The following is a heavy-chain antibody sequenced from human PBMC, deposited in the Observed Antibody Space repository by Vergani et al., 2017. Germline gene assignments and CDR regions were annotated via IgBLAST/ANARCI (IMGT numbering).Heavy chain of an antibody. V-gene: IGHV3-48*01. CDR3: ERDRENDYVWGSYRYTDTSPFDY. CDR1: GFTFSSYW. D-gene: IGHD3-16*02. CDR2: ISSSSSTI. Sequence: EVQLVESGGGLVQPGGSLRLSCAASGFTFSSYWMSWVRQAPGKGLEWVSYISSSSSTIYDADSVTGRFTISRDNAKNSLYLQMNSLRAEDTAVYDCERDRENDYVWGSYRYTDTSPFDYWGQGTLVTVSS. J-gene: IGHJ4*02.